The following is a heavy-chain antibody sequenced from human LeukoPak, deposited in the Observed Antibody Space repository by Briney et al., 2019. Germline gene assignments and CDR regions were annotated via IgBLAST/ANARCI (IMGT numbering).Heavy chain of an antibody. CDR3: ARVPGSSGWNYYFDY. Sequence: PGGSLRLSCAASGLSFSTAWMGWVRQAPGKGLEWVGRIKSKSDDGTAVYTAPVKGRFTISRDDSKDTLYLQMNSLRGEDTAVYYCARVPGSSGWNYYFDYWGQGTLVTVSS. D-gene: IGHD6-19*01. CDR2: IKSKSDDGTA. J-gene: IGHJ4*02. CDR1: GLSFSTAW. V-gene: IGHV3-15*01.